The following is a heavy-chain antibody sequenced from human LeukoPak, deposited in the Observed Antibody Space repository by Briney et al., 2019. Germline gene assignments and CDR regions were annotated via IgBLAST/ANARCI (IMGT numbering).Heavy chain of an antibody. CDR2: ISYDGSNK. CDR1: GFTFSSYA. V-gene: IGHV3-30-3*01. CDR3: ARNFGPYSNILYSLDY. D-gene: IGHD6-13*01. J-gene: IGHJ4*02. Sequence: GGSLRLSCAASGFTFSSYAQHWVRQAPGKGLEWVAVISYDGSNKYYADSVKGRFTTSRENYKNTLYLQMNSLRAVDTAVYYCARNFGPYSNILYSLDYWGQGTLVTVSS.